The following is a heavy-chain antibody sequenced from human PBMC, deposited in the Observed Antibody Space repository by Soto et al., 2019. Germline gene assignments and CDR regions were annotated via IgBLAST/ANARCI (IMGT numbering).Heavy chain of an antibody. V-gene: IGHV4-39*01. Sequence: QLQLQESGPGLVKPSETLSLTCTVSGGSISSSSYYWGWIRQPPGKGLGWIGSIYYSGSTYYNPSLKSGVTISVDTSKNQFSLKLSSVTAADTAVYYCVLRRVGATTARWYFDLWGRGTLVTVSS. J-gene: IGHJ2*01. D-gene: IGHD1-26*01. CDR1: GGSISSSSYY. CDR3: VLRRVGATTARWYFDL. CDR2: IYYSGST.